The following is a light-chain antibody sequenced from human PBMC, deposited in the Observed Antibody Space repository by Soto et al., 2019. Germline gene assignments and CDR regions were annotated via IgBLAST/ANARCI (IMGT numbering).Light chain of an antibody. J-gene: IGLJ1*01. V-gene: IGLV1-51*01. CDR3: GSWDSSLSAYV. CDR1: SSNIGGNS. CDR2: DDD. Sequence: VLTQPPSVSAAPGQRVTISCSGSSSNIGGNSVSWYQQLPGTAPKLLIYDDDKRPSGIPDRFSGSKSGTSATLGITGFQTGDEADYYCGSWDSSLSAYVFGTGTKSPS.